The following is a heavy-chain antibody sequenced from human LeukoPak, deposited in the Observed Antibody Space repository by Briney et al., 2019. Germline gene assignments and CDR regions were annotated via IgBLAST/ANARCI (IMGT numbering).Heavy chain of an antibody. CDR2: ISSSGSTI. D-gene: IGHD3-16*01. V-gene: IGHV3-48*03. CDR1: GFTFSSYE. CDR3: ARAGYDYVWGSSGGYYFDY. J-gene: IGHJ4*02. Sequence: PGGSLRLSCAASGFTFSSYEMNWVRQAPGKGLEWVSYISSSGSTIYYADSVKGRFTISRDNAKNSLYLQMNSLRAEDTAVYYCARAGYDYVWGSSGGYYFDYWGQGTLVTVSS.